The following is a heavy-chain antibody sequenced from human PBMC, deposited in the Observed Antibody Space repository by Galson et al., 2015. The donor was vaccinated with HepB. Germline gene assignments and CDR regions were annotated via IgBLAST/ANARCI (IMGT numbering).Heavy chain of an antibody. CDR1: GFTFSSFG. CDR3: ARDTSGWYKYFDY. J-gene: IGHJ4*02. CDR2: ISYDGSNK. Sequence: SLRLSCAASGFTFSSFGMPWVRQAPGKGLEWVAVISYDGSNKYYADSVKGRFTISRDNSKNTLYLQMNSLRAEDTAVYYCARDTSGWYKYFDYWVQVTLVSVPS. D-gene: IGHD6-19*01. V-gene: IGHV3-30*03.